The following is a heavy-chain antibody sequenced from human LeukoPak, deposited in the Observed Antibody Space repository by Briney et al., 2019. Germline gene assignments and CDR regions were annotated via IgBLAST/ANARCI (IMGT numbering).Heavy chain of an antibody. Sequence: PGRSLRLSCAASGFTFSSYGMHWVRQAPGKGLEWVAVIWYDGSNKYYADSVKGRFTISRDNSKNTLYLQMNSLRAEDTAVYYCARESVFDVVVVAATPFDYWGQGTLVTVSS. CDR3: ARESVFDVVVVAATPFDY. V-gene: IGHV3-30*19. J-gene: IGHJ4*02. D-gene: IGHD2-15*01. CDR1: GFTFSSYG. CDR2: IWYDGSNK.